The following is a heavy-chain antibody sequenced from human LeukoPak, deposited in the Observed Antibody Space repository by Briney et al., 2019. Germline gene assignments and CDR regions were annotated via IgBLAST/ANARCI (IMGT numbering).Heavy chain of an antibody. CDR1: GASFSGYS. CDR2: FSHTGSP. D-gene: IGHD1-26*01. CDR3: ARVRPDSGIINPFDAFDI. J-gene: IGHJ3*02. Sequence: SETLSLTCAISGASFSGYSWTWIRQPPGKGLEWIGEFSHTGSPIYNPSLKSRVTTSIDTSKNQFSLKLSSVTAADTAVYYCARVRPDSGIINPFDAFDIWGRGTMVTVSS. V-gene: IGHV4-34*01.